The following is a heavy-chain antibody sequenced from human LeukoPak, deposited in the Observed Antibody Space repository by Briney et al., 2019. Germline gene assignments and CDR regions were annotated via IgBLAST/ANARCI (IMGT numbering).Heavy chain of an antibody. CDR3: ARYLTTINWFDP. V-gene: IGHV4-34*01. CDR2: INHSGST. J-gene: IGHJ5*02. D-gene: IGHD2-21*02. Sequence: SETLSLTCAVYGGSFSGYYWSRIRQPPGKGLEWIGEINHSGSTNYNPSLKSRVTISVDTSKNQFSLKLSSVTAADTAVYYCARYLTTINWFDPWGQGTLVTVSS. CDR1: GGSFSGYY.